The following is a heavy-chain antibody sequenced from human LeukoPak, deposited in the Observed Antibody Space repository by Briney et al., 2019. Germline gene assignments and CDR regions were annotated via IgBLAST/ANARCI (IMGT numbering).Heavy chain of an antibody. D-gene: IGHD5-18*01. CDR1: GFTFSSYE. J-gene: IGHJ4*02. CDR3: ARDLDFGYSYGFDY. V-gene: IGHV3-48*03. CDR2: ISSSGSTI. Sequence: HPGGSLRLSCAASGFTFSSYEMNWVRQAPGKGLEWVSYISSSGSTIYYADSVKGRFTISRDNAKNSLYLQMNSLRAEDTAVYYCARDLDFGYSYGFDYWGQGTLVTVSS.